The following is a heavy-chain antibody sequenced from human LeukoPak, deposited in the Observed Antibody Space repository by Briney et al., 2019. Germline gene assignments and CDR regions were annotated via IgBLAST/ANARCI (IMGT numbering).Heavy chain of an antibody. D-gene: IGHD3-10*01. CDR2: IYTSGST. V-gene: IGHV4-4*09. CDR1: GGSISSYY. Sequence: PSETLSLTCTVSGGSISSYYWSWIRQPPGKGLEWIGYIYTSGSTNYNPSLKSRVTISVDTSKNQFSLKLSSVTAADTAVYYCARHRGTTWGAFDIWGQGTMVTVSS. CDR3: ARHRGTTWGAFDI. J-gene: IGHJ3*02.